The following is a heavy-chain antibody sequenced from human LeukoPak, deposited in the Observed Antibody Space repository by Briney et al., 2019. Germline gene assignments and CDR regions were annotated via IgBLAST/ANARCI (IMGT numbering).Heavy chain of an antibody. CDR3: ARARRVAAAGNWFDP. CDR2: IYYSGST. Sequence: SETLSLTCTVSGGSISSGDYYWSWLRQPPGKGLEWIVYIYYSGSTYYNPSLKSRVTISVDASKNQFSLKLSSVTAADTAVYYCARARRVAAAGNWFDPWGQGTLVTVSS. J-gene: IGHJ5*02. V-gene: IGHV4-30-4*01. CDR1: GGSISSGDYY. D-gene: IGHD6-13*01.